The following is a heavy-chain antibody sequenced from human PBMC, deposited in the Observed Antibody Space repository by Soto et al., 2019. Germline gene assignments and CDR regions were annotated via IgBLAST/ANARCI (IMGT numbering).Heavy chain of an antibody. J-gene: IGHJ3*02. D-gene: IGHD1-26*01. V-gene: IGHV3-7*03. CDR3: AKDWEGAFDI. CDR1: SFTFNNAW. Sequence: GGSLRLSCVASSFTFNNAWMNWVRQAPEKGQEWVANINQDASGKYYADSVRGRFTFSRDNAENSLYLQMNSLRAEDTAVYYCAKDWEGAFDIWGQGTMVTVSS. CDR2: INQDASGK.